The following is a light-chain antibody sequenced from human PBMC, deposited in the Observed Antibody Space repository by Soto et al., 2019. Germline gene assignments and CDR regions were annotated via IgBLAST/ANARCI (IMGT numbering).Light chain of an antibody. V-gene: IGKV3-20*01. CDR3: QHFVNSLTWT. CDR1: QSVSSTY. J-gene: IGKJ1*01. CDR2: GAS. Sequence: EIVFAQVPGTPSFSPGRKPPLSSQASQSVSSTYLLWYQQKPGQAPRLLIYGASSRATGVPDRFSGGVSGTDFTLTISRLETEDFAVYYCQHFVNSLTWTFGQGTKVDIK.